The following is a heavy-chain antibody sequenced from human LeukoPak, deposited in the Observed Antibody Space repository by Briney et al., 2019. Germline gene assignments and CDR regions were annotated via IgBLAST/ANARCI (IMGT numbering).Heavy chain of an antibody. CDR3: ARGLHSASSGSIGNNWFDP. V-gene: IGHV1-2*04. J-gene: IGHJ5*02. CDR1: GYTFTGYY. D-gene: IGHD3-22*01. CDR2: INPNSGGT. Sequence: GASVKVSCKASGYTFTGYYMHWVRQAPGQGLEWMGWINPNSGGTNYAQKFQGWVTMTRDTSISTAYMELSRLRSDDTAVYYCARGLHSASSGSIGNNWFDPWGQRTLVTVSS.